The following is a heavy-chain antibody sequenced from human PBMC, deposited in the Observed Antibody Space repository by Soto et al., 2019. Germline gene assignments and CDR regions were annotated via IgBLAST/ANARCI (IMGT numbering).Heavy chain of an antibody. CDR1: GYTFTSYG. J-gene: IGHJ4*02. CDR2: ISADNGKT. V-gene: IGHV1-18*01. CDR3: VRWTGSFWSGYYSYFDS. D-gene: IGHD3-3*01. Sequence: ASVKVSCKASGYTFTSYGLSWVRQAPGQGLEWMGRISADNGKTKYVETLQGRITMTAGRSTSTAYMELRSLRSDDTAVYYCVRWTGSFWSGYYSYFDSWGQGTLVTVSS.